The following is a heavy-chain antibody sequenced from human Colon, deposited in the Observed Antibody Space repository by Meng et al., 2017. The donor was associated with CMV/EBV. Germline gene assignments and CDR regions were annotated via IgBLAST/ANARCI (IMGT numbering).Heavy chain of an antibody. CDR3: ARGDRISAANYYYYNMDI. CDR1: GFAFNIYA. Sequence: GESLKISCAASGFAFNIYAMSWVRQAPGKGLEWVSGLSDSSSNTYYADSVRGRFTISRDNAASMVYLEMNSLRVDDTALYFCARGDRISAANYYYYNMDIWGQGTTVTVSS. CDR2: LSDSSSNT. D-gene: IGHD6-13*01. J-gene: IGHJ6*01. V-gene: IGHV3-23*01.